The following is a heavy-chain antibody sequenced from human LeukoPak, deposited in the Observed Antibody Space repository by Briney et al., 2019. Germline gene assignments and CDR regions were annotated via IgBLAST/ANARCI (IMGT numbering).Heavy chain of an antibody. CDR3: ARDFGSSIGYFDY. CDR1: GFTFSSHS. Sequence: TGGSLRLSCAASGFTFSSHSMNWVRQAPGKGLEWVSHISSRSSTIYDADSVEGRFTISRDNAKNSLFLQMNSLRAEDTAVYYCARDFGSSIGYFDYWGQGTLVTVSS. D-gene: IGHD6-19*01. V-gene: IGHV3-48*01. CDR2: ISSRSSTI. J-gene: IGHJ4*02.